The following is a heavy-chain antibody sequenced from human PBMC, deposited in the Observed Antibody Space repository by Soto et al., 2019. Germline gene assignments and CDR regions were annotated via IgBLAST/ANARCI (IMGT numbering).Heavy chain of an antibody. Sequence: LSLTCAVYGGSFSCYYWSWIRQPPGKGLEWIGEINHSGSTNYNPSLKSRVTISVDTSKNQFSLKLSSVTAADTAVYYCARGLSCSSTSCYTRPDYWGQGTLVTVSS. CDR3: ARGLSCSSTSCYTRPDY. V-gene: IGHV4-34*01. CDR1: GGSFSCYY. J-gene: IGHJ4*02. D-gene: IGHD2-2*02. CDR2: INHSGST.